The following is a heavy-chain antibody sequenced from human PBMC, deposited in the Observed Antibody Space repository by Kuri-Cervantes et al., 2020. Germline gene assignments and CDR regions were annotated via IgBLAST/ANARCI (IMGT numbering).Heavy chain of an antibody. J-gene: IGHJ6*03. D-gene: IGHD3-9*01. V-gene: IGHV1-3*01. CDR3: ARVPIFGPGSYYYYYYYMDV. CDR2: INGGNGNT. CDR1: GYTFISYA. Sequence: ASVKVSCKASGYTFISYAMHLVRQAPGQRLEWMGWINGGNGNTKYSQKFQGRVTITRDTSASTAYMELSSLRSEDTAVYYCARVPIFGPGSYYYYYYYMDVWGKGTTVTVSS.